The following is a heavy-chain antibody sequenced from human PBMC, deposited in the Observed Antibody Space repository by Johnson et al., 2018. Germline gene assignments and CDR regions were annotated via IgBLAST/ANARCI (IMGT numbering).Heavy chain of an antibody. CDR1: GYSFTSYW. J-gene: IGHJ3*02. CDR3: ARQVDDVVVTAIPDAFDI. Sequence: EVQLVESGAEVKKPGESLKISCKGSGYSFTSYWIGWVRQMPGKGLEWMGIIYPGDSDTRYSPSFQGQVTISADKSISTAYLQGSSLKASDTAMYSCARQVDDVVVTAIPDAFDIWGQGTMVTVSS. D-gene: IGHD2-21*02. CDR2: IYPGDSDT. V-gene: IGHV5-51*01.